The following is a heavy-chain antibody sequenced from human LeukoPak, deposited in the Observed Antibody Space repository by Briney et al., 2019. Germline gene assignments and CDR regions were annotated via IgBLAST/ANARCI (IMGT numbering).Heavy chain of an antibody. CDR2: INPNSGDT. CDR3: ARDYCSSTSCLFDY. D-gene: IGHD2-2*01. Sequence: PWASVKVSCKASGYTFTGYHTHWVRQAPGQGLEWMGRINPNSGDTNNAQKFQGRVTMTRDTSISTAYMDLSRLTSDDTAVYYCARDYCSSTSCLFDYWGQGTLVTVSS. J-gene: IGHJ4*02. V-gene: IGHV1-2*06. CDR1: GYTFTGYH.